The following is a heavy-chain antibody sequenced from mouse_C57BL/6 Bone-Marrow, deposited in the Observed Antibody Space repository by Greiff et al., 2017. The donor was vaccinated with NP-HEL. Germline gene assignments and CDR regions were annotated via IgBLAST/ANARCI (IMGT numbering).Heavy chain of an antibody. CDR2: ISSGGSYT. CDR1: GFTFSSYG. J-gene: IGHJ2*01. Sequence: EVQLVESGGDLVKPGGSLKLSCAASGFTFSSYGMSWVRQTPDKRLEWVATISSGGSYTYYPDSVKGRFTISRDNAKNTLYLQMSSLKSEDTAMYYCARTFHYWGQGTTLTVSS. V-gene: IGHV5-6*01. CDR3: ARTFHY.